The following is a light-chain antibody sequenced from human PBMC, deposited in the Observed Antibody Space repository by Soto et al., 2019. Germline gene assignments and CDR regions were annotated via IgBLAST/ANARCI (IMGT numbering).Light chain of an antibody. CDR1: QSVSSY. J-gene: IGKJ3*01. CDR2: DAS. Sequence: EIVLTQSPATLSLSPGERATLSCRASQSVSSYLAWYQQKPGQAPRLLIYDASNRATGIPARSSGSGSGTDCAIPISSLAPKDLGVYYCQQRSNWPPFAFGPGTKVDIK. V-gene: IGKV3-11*01. CDR3: QQRSNWPPFA.